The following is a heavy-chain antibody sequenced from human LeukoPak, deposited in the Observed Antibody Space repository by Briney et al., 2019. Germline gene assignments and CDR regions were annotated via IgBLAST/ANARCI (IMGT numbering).Heavy chain of an antibody. CDR1: GGSISSYY. Sequence: SETLSLTCNVSGGSISSYYWSWTRQPPGKGLEWIGYIYYSGRTNYNPSLKSRVTISVDTSKNQFSLKLSSVTAADTAVYYCARDKSDSSGYYYFDYWGQGTLVTVSS. CDR2: IYYSGRT. J-gene: IGHJ4*02. D-gene: IGHD3-22*01. CDR3: ARDKSDSSGYYYFDY. V-gene: IGHV4-59*01.